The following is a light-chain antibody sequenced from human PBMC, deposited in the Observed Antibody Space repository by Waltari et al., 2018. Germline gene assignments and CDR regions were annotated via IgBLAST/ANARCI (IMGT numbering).Light chain of an antibody. CDR1: SLSRYY. CDR3: HSRDSSSTRF. J-gene: IGLJ2*01. CDR2: GQS. V-gene: IGLV3-19*01. Sequence: SSELTQDPTVSVALGQTVRITCQGDSLSRYYPSRYQQRPGQAPILVFYGQSSRPSGIPDRFSGSISGNTASLTITGAQAEDEADYYCHSRDSSSTRFFGGGTRLTV.